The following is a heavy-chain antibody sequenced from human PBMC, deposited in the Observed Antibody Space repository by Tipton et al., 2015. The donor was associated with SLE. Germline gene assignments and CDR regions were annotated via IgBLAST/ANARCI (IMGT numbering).Heavy chain of an antibody. CDR3: ARDPITMVRGVTPNWFDP. Sequence: SLRLSCTASGFTFNDFAIHWVRQAPGKGLEWVAVISYDGSNEYYADSVKGRFTISRDNAKNTVHLQMNGLRAEDTAVYYCARDPITMVRGVTPNWFDPWGQGTLVTVSS. CDR1: GFTFNDFA. CDR2: ISYDGSNE. D-gene: IGHD3-10*01. J-gene: IGHJ5*02. V-gene: IGHV3-30-3*01.